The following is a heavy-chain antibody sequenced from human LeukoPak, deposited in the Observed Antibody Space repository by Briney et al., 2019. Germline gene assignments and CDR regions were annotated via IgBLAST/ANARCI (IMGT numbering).Heavy chain of an antibody. V-gene: IGHV4-31*03. CDR1: GGSISSGGYY. Sequence: SETLSLTCTVSGGSISSGGYYWNWIRQHPGKGLEWIGYIYYSGSTYYNPYLKSRVTISVDTSKNQFSLKLSSVTAADTAVYYCARNGYSYGYGFDYWGQGTLVTVSS. CDR3: ARNGYSYGYGFDY. J-gene: IGHJ4*02. D-gene: IGHD5-18*01. CDR2: IYYSGST.